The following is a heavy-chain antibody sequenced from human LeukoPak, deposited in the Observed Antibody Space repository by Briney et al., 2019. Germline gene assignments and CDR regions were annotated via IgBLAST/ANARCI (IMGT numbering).Heavy chain of an antibody. D-gene: IGHD3-10*01. J-gene: IGHJ5*02. CDR2: INHSGST. V-gene: IGHV4-34*01. CDR3: ARGPGSGSYFAWFDH. Sequence: SETLSLTCAVYGGSFSGVYWSWIRQPSGKGLEWIGEINHSGSTNYNPSLKSRVTVSVDTSKNQFSLKLSSVTAADTAVYYCARGPGSGSYFAWFDHWGQGTPVTVSS. CDR1: GGSFSGVY.